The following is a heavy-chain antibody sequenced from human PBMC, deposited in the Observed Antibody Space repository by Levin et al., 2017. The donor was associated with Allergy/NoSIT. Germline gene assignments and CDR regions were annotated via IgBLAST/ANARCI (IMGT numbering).Heavy chain of an antibody. CDR1: GFTFSSYG. V-gene: IGHV3-30*18. CDR2: ISYDGSNK. D-gene: IGHD4-17*01. Sequence: GGSLRLSCAASGFTFSSYGMHWVRQAPGKGLEWVAVISYDGSNKYYADSVKGRFTISRDNSKNTLYLQMNSLRAEDTAVYYCAKTRGNYGDAPYFDYWGQGTLVTVSS. CDR3: AKTRGNYGDAPYFDY. J-gene: IGHJ4*02.